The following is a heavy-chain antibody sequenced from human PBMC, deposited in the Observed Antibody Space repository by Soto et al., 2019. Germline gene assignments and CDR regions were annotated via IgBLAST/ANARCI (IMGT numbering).Heavy chain of an antibody. J-gene: IGHJ6*02. V-gene: IGHV5-51*01. CDR3: AMQGPPYSGYGYYYERDV. D-gene: IGHD6-25*01. CDR1: GFSLNTYW. CDR2: IFPGDSDT. Sequence: GESLKISCKASGFSLNTYWIAWGRQMPGKGLEWMGAIFPGDSDTRNSPSFQGQVTISADRSLSTAYIRWGSLRASDSATYCCAMQGPPYSGYGYYYERDVWGPGTTVTVAS.